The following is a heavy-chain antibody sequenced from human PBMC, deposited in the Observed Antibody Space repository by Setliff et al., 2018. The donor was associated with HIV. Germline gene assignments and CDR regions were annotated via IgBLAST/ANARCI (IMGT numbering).Heavy chain of an antibody. Sequence: GESLKISCKGSGYSFTNYWIGWVRQTPEKGLEWVGVIYPTDSHTTYSPSFQGRVTISVDMSISTAYLQWGSLKASDNAIYYCARHLGLPDATDYMDVWGKGTTVTVSS. CDR3: ARHLGLPDATDYMDV. CDR1: GYSFTNYW. V-gene: IGHV5-51*01. CDR2: IYPTDSHT. D-gene: IGHD2-2*01. J-gene: IGHJ6*03.